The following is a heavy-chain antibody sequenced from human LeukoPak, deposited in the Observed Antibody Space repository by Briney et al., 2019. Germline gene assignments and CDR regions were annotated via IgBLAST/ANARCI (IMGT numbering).Heavy chain of an antibody. Sequence: ASVKVSCKAPGYTFTSYYMHWVRQAPGQGLEWMGIINPRGGRTNYAPKFQGRVTMTRDTATSTVYMELSSLRSEDTAVYYCVRDGEVIIKPAASFPHDAFDIWGQGTMVIVSS. CDR2: INPRGGRT. CDR3: VRDGEVIIKPAASFPHDAFDI. J-gene: IGHJ3*02. CDR1: GYTFTSYY. V-gene: IGHV1-46*01. D-gene: IGHD3-10*01.